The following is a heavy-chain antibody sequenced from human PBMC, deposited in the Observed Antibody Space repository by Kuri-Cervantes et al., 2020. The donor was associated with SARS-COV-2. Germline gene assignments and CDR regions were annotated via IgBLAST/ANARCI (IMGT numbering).Heavy chain of an antibody. J-gene: IGHJ4*02. D-gene: IGHD3-22*01. CDR2: ISYDGSNK. Sequence: GESLKISCAASGFTSSSYGMHWVRQAPGKGLEWVAVISYDGSNKYYADSVKGRFTISRDNSKNTLYLQMNSLRAEDTAVYYCAKDLGGYVGYWGQGTLVTVSS. V-gene: IGHV3-30*18. CDR3: AKDLGGYVGY. CDR1: GFTSSSYG.